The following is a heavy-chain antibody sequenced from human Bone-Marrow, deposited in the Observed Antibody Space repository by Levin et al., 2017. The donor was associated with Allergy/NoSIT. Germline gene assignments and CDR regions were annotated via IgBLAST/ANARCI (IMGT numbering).Heavy chain of an antibody. Sequence: HAGGSLRLSCAASGFTFNTFAMNWIRQAPGKGLEWVSSISSLGGNTFYAASVKGRFTISRDDSKNTLFLQMNSLRAEDTAVYYCAKTNYYDSSDYEFDYWGQGTLVTVSS. D-gene: IGHD3-22*01. CDR1: GFTFNTFA. J-gene: IGHJ4*02. CDR2: ISSLGGNT. CDR3: AKTNYYDSSDYEFDY. V-gene: IGHV3-23*01.